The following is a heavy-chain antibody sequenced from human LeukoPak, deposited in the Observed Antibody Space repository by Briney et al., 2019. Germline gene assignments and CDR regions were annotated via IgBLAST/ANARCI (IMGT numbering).Heavy chain of an antibody. J-gene: IGHJ4*02. CDR1: GFTFSSYG. V-gene: IGHV3-30*02. D-gene: IGHD2-2*01. Sequence: GGSLRLSCAASGFTFSSYGMHWVRQAPGKGLEWVAFIRYDGSNKYNADSVKGRFTISRDNSKNTLYLQMNSLRAEDTAVYYCAKWTGYCSSTSCSPPRWGQGTLVTVSS. CDR3: AKWTGYCSSTSCSPPR. CDR2: IRYDGSNK.